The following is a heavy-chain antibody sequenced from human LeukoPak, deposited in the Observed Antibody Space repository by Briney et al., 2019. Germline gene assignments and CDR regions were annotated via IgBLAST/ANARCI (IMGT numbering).Heavy chain of an antibody. CDR3: ARVSLTGYFAFDS. CDR1: GFTFSSYN. D-gene: IGHD3-9*01. V-gene: IGHV3-21*01. CDR2: ISSSNSYK. Sequence: PGGSLRLSCAASGFTFSSYNMNWVRQAPGKGLEWVSSISSSNSYKNYADSVKGRFTISRDNAKNSLYLQMNGLRAEDTAVYYCARVSLTGYFAFDSWGQGTLVTVSS. J-gene: IGHJ4*02.